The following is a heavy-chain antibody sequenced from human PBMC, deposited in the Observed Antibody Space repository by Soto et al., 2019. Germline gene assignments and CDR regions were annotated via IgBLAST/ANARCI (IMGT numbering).Heavy chain of an antibody. V-gene: IGHV3-74*01. J-gene: IGHJ6*03. Sequence: PGGSLRLSCAASGFTFSSYWMHWVRQAPGKGLVWVSRINSDGSSTSYADSVKGRFTISRDNSKNTLYLQMNSLRAEDTAVYYCAKVGGYSSSSRRTYYYYYYMDVWGKGTTVTVSS. CDR2: INSDGSST. CDR1: GFTFSSYW. D-gene: IGHD6-6*01. CDR3: AKVGGYSSSSRRTYYYYYYMDV.